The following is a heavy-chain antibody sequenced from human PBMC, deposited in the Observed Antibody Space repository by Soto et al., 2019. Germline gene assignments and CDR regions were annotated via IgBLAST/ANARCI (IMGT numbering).Heavy chain of an antibody. CDR1: GGSISSSSYY. CDR2: IYYSGST. D-gene: IGHD3-16*02. V-gene: IGHV4-39*01. CDR3: ASRSRYDYIWGSYRPNDAFDI. Sequence: SETLSLTCTVSGGSISSSSYYWGWIRQPPGKGLEWIGSIYYSGSTYYNPSLKSRVTISVDTSKNQFSLKLSSVTAADTAVYYCASRSRYDYIWGSYRPNDAFDIWGQGTMVTVSS. J-gene: IGHJ3*02.